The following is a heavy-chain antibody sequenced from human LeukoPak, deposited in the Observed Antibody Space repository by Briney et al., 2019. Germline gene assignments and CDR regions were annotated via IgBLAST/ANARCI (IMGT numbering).Heavy chain of an antibody. CDR3: ASRSGRQWLPYFDY. D-gene: IGHD1-26*01. J-gene: IGHJ4*02. V-gene: IGHV3-49*04. CDR1: GFTFSSYE. CDR2: IRSKAYGGTT. Sequence: GGSLGLSCAASGFTFSSYEMNWVRQAPGKGLEWVGFIRSKAYGGTTEYAASVKGRFTISRDDSKSIAYLQMNSLKTEDTAVYHCASRSGRQWLPYFDYWGQGTLVTVSS.